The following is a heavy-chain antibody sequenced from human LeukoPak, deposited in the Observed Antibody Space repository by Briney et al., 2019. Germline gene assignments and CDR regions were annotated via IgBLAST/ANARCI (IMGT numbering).Heavy chain of an antibody. Sequence: GGSLRLSCAASAFTFSSYAMSWVRQAPGKGLEWVSGSSGSGMSTYYADSVKGRFTISRDNSKNTLYLQMNSLRVEDTAVYYCAKDSGVRDIHVFDYWGQGTLVTVSS. CDR2: SSGSGMST. CDR1: AFTFSSYA. V-gene: IGHV3-23*01. CDR3: AKDSGVRDIHVFDY. J-gene: IGHJ4*02. D-gene: IGHD3-9*01.